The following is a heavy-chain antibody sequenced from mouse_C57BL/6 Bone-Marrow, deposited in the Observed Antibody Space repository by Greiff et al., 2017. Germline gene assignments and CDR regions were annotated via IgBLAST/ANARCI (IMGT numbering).Heavy chain of an antibody. CDR3: AGDGGRSYGAMDY. CDR1: GYTFTSYW. D-gene: IGHD1-1*01. J-gene: IGHJ4*01. Sequence: QVQLQQPGAELVRPGSSVKLSCKASGYTFTSYWMHWVQQRPIQGLEWIGNIDPSDSETQYNQNFKDKATLTVDKSSSTAYMQLSVLTSEGSVVYYCAGDGGRSYGAMDYWGQGTSVTVSS. CDR2: IDPSDSET. V-gene: IGHV1-52*01.